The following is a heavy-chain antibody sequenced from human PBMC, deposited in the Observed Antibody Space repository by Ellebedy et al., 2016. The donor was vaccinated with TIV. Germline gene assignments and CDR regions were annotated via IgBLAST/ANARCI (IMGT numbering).Heavy chain of an antibody. CDR1: GGSFSGYY. V-gene: IGHV4-34*01. D-gene: IGHD2-15*01. CDR3: ARVVWQLPVSYAFDI. J-gene: IGHJ3*02. Sequence: MPSETLSLTCAVYGGSFSGYYWSWIRQPPGKGLEWIGEINHSGSTNYNPSLKSRVTISVDTSKNHFSLKLTSVTAADTAVYYCARVVWQLPVSYAFDIWGQGTMVTVSS. CDR2: INHSGST.